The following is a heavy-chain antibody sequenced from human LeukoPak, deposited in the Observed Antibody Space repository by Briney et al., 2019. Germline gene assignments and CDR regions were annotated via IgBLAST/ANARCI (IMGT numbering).Heavy chain of an antibody. Sequence: SETLSLTCAVYGGSFSGYYWSWIRQPPGKGLEWIGEINHSGSTNYNPSLKSRVTISVDTSKNQFSLKLSSVTAAGTAVYYCARERYYGSGSYYKTPPRYYYYGMDVWGQGTTVTVSS. CDR2: INHSGST. CDR3: ARERYYGSGSYYKTPPRYYYYGMDV. V-gene: IGHV4-34*01. D-gene: IGHD3-10*01. J-gene: IGHJ6*02. CDR1: GGSFSGYY.